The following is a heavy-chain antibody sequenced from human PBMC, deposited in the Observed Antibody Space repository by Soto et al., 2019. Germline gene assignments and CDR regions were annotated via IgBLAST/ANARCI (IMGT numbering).Heavy chain of an antibody. CDR1: GFTFSSYA. D-gene: IGHD5-18*01. J-gene: IGHJ4*02. V-gene: IGHV3-64D*08. CDR3: VKGEGWIQLWFFDY. CDR2: ISSNGGST. Sequence: GGSLRLSCSASGFTFSSYAMHWVRQAPGKGLEYVSAISSNGGSTYYADSVKGRFTISRDNSKNTLYLQMSSLRAEDTAVYYCVKGEGWIQLWFFDYWGQGTLVTVSS.